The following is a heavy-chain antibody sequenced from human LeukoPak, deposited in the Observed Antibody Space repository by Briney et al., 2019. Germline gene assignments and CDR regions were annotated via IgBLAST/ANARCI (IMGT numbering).Heavy chain of an antibody. CDR3: ASFLYASSGYRPFDAFDI. Sequence: ASVKVSCKASGYTFTGYYMHWVRQAPGQGLEWIGRIDPNSGGTNYAQKFQGRVTMTRDTSISTAYMELSRLRSDDTAVYYCASFLYASSGYRPFDAFDIWGQGTMVTVSS. D-gene: IGHD3-22*01. CDR1: GYTFTGYY. V-gene: IGHV1-2*06. J-gene: IGHJ3*02. CDR2: IDPNSGGT.